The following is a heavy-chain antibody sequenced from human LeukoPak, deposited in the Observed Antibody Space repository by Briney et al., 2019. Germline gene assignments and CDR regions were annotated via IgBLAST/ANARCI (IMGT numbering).Heavy chain of an antibody. CDR3: ARDYSSSWYWFDP. Sequence: ASVKVSCKASGYTFTGYYMHWVRQAPGQGLEWMGWINPNSGGTNYAQKFQGRVTMTRDTSISTAYTELSRLRSDDTAAYYCARDYSSSWYWFDPWGQGTLVTVSS. V-gene: IGHV1-2*02. CDR1: GYTFTGYY. CDR2: INPNSGGT. D-gene: IGHD6-13*01. J-gene: IGHJ5*02.